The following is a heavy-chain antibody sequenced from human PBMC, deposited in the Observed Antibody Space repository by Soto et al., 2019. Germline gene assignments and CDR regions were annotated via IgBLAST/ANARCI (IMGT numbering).Heavy chain of an antibody. CDR1: GFVSTNHN. J-gene: IGHJ6*02. CDR2: INPKSGGT. V-gene: IGHV1-2*04. D-gene: IGHD2-8*01. CDR3: ARGDSTDCSNGVCSFFYNHDMDV. Sequence: HLVQSGAEVKMPGDSVQVSCKASGFVSTNHNFHWVRQAPGQGLEWLGRINPKSGGTSTAQKFQGWVTMTTDTSISTASMELTRLTSDDTAIYYCARGDSTDCSNGVCSFFYNHDMDVWGQGTTVTVSS.